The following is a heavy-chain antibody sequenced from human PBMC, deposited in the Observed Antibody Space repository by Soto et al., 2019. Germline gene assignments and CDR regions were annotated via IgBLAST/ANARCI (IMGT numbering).Heavy chain of an antibody. CDR2: IFSSGST. D-gene: IGHD5-12*01. J-gene: IGHJ4*02. CDR1: GGSINTFY. Sequence: SETLSLTCTVSGGSINTFYWSWVRQPAGQGLEWIGRIFSSGSTSFNPPLESRVAMSVDTSKNHFSLNLSSVTAADMAVYYCAREGSYSAYNFAHGIQLWSFDFWGQGALVTVSS. V-gene: IGHV4-4*07. CDR3: AREGSYSAYNFAHGIQLWSFDF.